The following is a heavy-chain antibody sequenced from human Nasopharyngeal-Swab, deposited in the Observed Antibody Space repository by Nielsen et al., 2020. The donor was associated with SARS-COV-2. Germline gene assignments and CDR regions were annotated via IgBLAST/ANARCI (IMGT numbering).Heavy chain of an antibody. D-gene: IGHD3-22*01. V-gene: IGHV3-30*02. CDR1: GFTFSSYA. CDR2: TRYDGSNK. CDR3: AKERTEYYDGSGPIDY. Sequence: LSLTCAASGFTFSSYAMHWVRQAPGKGLEWVAFTRYDGSNKFYADSVKGRFTISRDNSKNTLYLQMNSLRPEDTAVYYCAKERTEYYDGSGPIDYWGQGTLVTVSS. J-gene: IGHJ4*02.